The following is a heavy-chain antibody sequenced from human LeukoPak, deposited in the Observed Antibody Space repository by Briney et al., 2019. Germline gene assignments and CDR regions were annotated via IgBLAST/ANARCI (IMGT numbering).Heavy chain of an antibody. Sequence: GASVKVSCKVSGYTLTALSMHLVRQAPGKGLEWMGGFDPEDGETIYAQKFQGRVTMTVDTSTDTAYMELSSLRSEDTAVYYCATDQKMVRGVYWFDPWGQGTLVTVSS. V-gene: IGHV1-24*01. CDR2: FDPEDGET. D-gene: IGHD3-10*01. CDR3: ATDQKMVRGVYWFDP. J-gene: IGHJ5*02. CDR1: GYTLTALS.